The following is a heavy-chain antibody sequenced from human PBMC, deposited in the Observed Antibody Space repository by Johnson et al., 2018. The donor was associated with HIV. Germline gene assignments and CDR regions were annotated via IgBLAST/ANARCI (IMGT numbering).Heavy chain of an antibody. D-gene: IGHD6-13*01. CDR3: ARERIGYSSSGDAFDI. Sequence: MLLVESGGGLLKPGGSLRLSCAASGFIFNNYAMSWVRQAPGKGLEWVSVISGSGGIPYYVDSVKGPFTISRDNSKNTLFLQMNSLRAEDTAVYYCARERIGYSSSGDAFDIWGQETVVTVSS. J-gene: IGHJ3*02. CDR2: ISGSGGIP. V-gene: IGHV3-23*04. CDR1: GFIFNNYA.